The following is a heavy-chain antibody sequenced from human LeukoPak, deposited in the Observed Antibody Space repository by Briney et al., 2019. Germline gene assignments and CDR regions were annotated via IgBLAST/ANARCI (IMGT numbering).Heavy chain of an antibody. CDR1: GFTFDDYA. J-gene: IGHJ4*02. Sequence: PGRSLRLSCAASGFTFDDYAMHWVRQAPGKGLEWVSGISWNSGSIGYADSVKGRFTISRDNAKNSLYLQMNSLRAEDTAVYYCARDQRQYDYERGNYFDYWGQGTLVTVSS. V-gene: IGHV3-9*01. CDR3: ARDQRQYDYERGNYFDY. D-gene: IGHD4-17*01. CDR2: ISWNSGSI.